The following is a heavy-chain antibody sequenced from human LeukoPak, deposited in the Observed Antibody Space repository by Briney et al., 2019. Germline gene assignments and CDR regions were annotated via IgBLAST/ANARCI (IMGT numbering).Heavy chain of an antibody. Sequence: GGSLRLSCAASGFSFSSNVMICVRHAPGRGLEWVSSISASGGSTYYADSVKGRFTISRDNSKNSLYLQMNSLRAEDTAVYYCAKESSGGWYFDYWGQGTLVTVSS. CDR2: ISASGGST. CDR3: AKESSGGWYFDY. D-gene: IGHD6-19*01. J-gene: IGHJ4*02. CDR1: GFSFSSNV. V-gene: IGHV3-23*01.